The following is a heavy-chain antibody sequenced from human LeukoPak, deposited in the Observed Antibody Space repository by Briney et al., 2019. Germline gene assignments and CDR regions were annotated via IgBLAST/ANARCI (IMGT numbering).Heavy chain of an antibody. CDR1: GYSINSGYY. Sequence: SETLSLTCTVSGYSINSGYYWSWIRQPPGKGLEWIGEISHSGSTNYNPSLKSRVTISVDTSKNQFSLKLSSVTAADTAVYYCARGVSGLRRTYTIDYWGQGTLVTVSS. CDR3: ARGVSGLRRTYTIDY. V-gene: IGHV4-34*01. J-gene: IGHJ4*02. D-gene: IGHD3-16*01. CDR2: ISHSGST.